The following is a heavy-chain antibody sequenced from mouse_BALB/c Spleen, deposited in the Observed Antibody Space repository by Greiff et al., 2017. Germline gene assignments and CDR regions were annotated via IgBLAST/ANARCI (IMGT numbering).Heavy chain of an antibody. Sequence: VKLLESGPELVKPGALVKISCKATGYTFTSYDINWVKQRPGQEIEWIGWIYPGEGSTKHNEKFKGKATLTADKSSSTAYMQLSSLTSENSAVYFCAREEYGNYAGAFAYWGQGTLVTVSA. V-gene: IGHV1S56*01. CDR1: GYTFTSYD. CDR3: AREEYGNYAGAFAY. J-gene: IGHJ3*01. CDR2: IYPGEGST. D-gene: IGHD2-10*02.